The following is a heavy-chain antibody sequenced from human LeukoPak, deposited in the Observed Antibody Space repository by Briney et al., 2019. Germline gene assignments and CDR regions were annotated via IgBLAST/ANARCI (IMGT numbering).Heavy chain of an antibody. D-gene: IGHD3-22*01. V-gene: IGHV3-23*01. CDR1: GFSFSSYS. CDR2: ISGGSDLT. J-gene: IGHJ4*02. CDR3: ANSVYLHYYESSGFDY. Sequence: GGSLRLSCVASGFSFSSYSMMWVRQAPGKGLEWVSVISGGSDLTYYADSVKGRFTISRDNSKNALFLQMSSLRAEDTAVYYCANSVYLHYYESSGFDYWGQGALVTVSS.